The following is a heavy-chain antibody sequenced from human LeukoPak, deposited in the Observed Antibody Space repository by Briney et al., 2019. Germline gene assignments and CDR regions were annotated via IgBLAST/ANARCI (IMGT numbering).Heavy chain of an antibody. Sequence: SETLSLTCTVSGGSISTSNYYWGWIRQPPGKGLEWIGNIFYSGSTYYSPSLKGRVTISLDTSRNQFSLKLSSVTAADTAVYYCARDSGYYPHFDYWGQGTLVTVSS. CDR3: ARDSGYYPHFDY. CDR1: GGSISTSNYY. J-gene: IGHJ4*02. V-gene: IGHV4-39*07. D-gene: IGHD3-22*01. CDR2: IFYSGST.